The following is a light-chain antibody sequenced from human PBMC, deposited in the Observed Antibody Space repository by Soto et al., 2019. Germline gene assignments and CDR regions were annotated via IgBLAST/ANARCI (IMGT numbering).Light chain of an antibody. J-gene: IGKJ1*01. CDR1: QSVSSN. CDR2: GAS. Sequence: EIVLTQSPATLSLSPGERATLSCRASQSVSSNLAWYQQKRGQAPRLLIYGASTRATDIPARFSGSGSGTEFTLTISSLQSEDFAVYYCQQYNNWPRTFGQGTKVDIK. V-gene: IGKV3D-15*01. CDR3: QQYNNWPRT.